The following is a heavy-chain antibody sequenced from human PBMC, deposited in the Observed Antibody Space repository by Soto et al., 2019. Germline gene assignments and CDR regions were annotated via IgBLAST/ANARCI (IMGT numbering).Heavy chain of an antibody. CDR1: GVSISRYY. D-gene: IGHD2-21*01. J-gene: IGHJ6*02. CDR3: GIYPGGYCVTGLSPLDV. CDR2: MYNTGST. Sequence: PSETLSLTCTVSGVSISRYYWSWIRQPPGKGLEWIGYMYNTGSTVYNPPFKSRVTISVDTSKNQFSLKLNSVTAADTAVYYCGIYPGGYCVTGLSPLDVWGPGTTV. V-gene: IGHV4-59*01.